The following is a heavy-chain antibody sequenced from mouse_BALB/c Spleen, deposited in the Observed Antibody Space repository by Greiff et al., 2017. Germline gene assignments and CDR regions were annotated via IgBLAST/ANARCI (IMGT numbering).Heavy chain of an antibody. CDR3: ARDGGYYAMDY. CDR2: ISNLAYSI. J-gene: IGHJ4*01. D-gene: IGHD1-1*02. CDR1: GFTFSDYG. Sequence: EVQLVESGGGLVQPGGSRKLSCAASGFTFSDYGMAWVRQAPGKGPEWVAFISNLAYSIYYADTVTGRFTISRENAKNTLYLEMSSLRSEDTAMYYCARDGGYYAMDYWGQGTSVTVSS. V-gene: IGHV5-15*02.